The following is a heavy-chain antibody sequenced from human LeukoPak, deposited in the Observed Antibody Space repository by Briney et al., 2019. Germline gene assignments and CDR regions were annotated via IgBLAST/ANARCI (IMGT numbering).Heavy chain of an antibody. Sequence: PGGSLRLSCAASGFTVSSNYMSWVRQAPGKGLEWVSVIYSGGTTYYADSVKGRFTVSRDNSKNTLYLQMNSLRAEDTAVYYCARDLAGTALYYGMDVWGQGTTVTVSS. V-gene: IGHV3-66*01. CDR2: IYSGGTT. D-gene: IGHD6-19*01. J-gene: IGHJ6*02. CDR3: ARDLAGTALYYGMDV. CDR1: GFTVSSNY.